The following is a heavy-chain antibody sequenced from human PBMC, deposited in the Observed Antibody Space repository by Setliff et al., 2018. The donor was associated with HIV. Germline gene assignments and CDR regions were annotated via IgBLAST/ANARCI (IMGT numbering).Heavy chain of an antibody. CDR3: AREGWSDHYYYYMDV. CDR2: IYYSGGTSGTT. CDR1: GVSITSYF. V-gene: IGHV4-4*08. Sequence: SETLSLTCTVSGVSITSYFWSWIRQPPGKGLEWIGYIYYSGGTSGTTNYNPSLKSRITMSVDTSKNQFSLKLNSVTAADTAVYYCAREGWSDHYYYYMDVWDKGTTVTVSS. J-gene: IGHJ6*03. D-gene: IGHD2-15*01.